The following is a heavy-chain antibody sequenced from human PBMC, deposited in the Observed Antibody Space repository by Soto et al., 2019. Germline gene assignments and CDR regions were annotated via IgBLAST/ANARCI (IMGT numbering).Heavy chain of an antibody. J-gene: IGHJ6*02. CDR2: ISGHNGKA. V-gene: IGHV1-18*04. Sequence: ASVKVSCKASGYTFKSYDVMWVRKAPGQGLEWMGWISGHNGKADYAENFQGRVIMTTDTSTATASMDLRGLRSDDTAVYYCARKGYIGNFAMDVWGQGTAVTVSS. D-gene: IGHD5-12*01. CDR1: GYTFKSYD. CDR3: ARKGYIGNFAMDV.